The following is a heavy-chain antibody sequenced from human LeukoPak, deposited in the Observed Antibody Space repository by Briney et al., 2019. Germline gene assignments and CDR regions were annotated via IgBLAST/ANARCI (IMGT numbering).Heavy chain of an antibody. D-gene: IGHD6-19*01. CDR3: ARSASYSSGPDDY. CDR2: IIPIFGTA. V-gene: IGHV1-69*05. CDR1: GGTFSSYA. J-gene: IGHJ4*02. Sequence: ASVKVSCKASGGTFSSYAISWVRQAPGQGLEWMGGIIPIFGTANYAQKFQGRVTITTDESTSTAYMELSSLRSEDTAVYYCARSASYSSGPDDYWGQGTLVTVSS.